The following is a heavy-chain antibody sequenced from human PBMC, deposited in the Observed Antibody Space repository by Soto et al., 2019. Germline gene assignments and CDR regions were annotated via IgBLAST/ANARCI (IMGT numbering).Heavy chain of an antibody. D-gene: IGHD3-22*01. CDR1: GFTFSSYE. CDR3: ARAMSYDDSSGYHVDY. Sequence: GGSLRLSCTASGFTFSSYEMNWARQAPGKGLEWVSYISSTGTLIYYADSVKGRFTISRDNAKSSLYLQMNSLRAEDTAVYYCARAMSYDDSSGYHVDYWGQGTLVTVSS. J-gene: IGHJ4*02. CDR2: ISSTGTLI. V-gene: IGHV3-48*03.